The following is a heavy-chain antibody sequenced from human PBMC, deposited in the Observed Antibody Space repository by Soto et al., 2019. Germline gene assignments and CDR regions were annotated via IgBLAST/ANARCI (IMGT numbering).Heavy chain of an antibody. V-gene: IGHV3-64D*06. CDR3: ARDDSGFSGSHYIDYFNY. CDR2: VNNNGGTT. Sequence: PGGSLRLSCSASGFTFSSFAMHWVRQAPGKGLEYVSGVNNNGGTTYYADSVKDRFTISRDNSKNTLYLQVSSLTTEDTAVYYCARDDSGFSGSHYIDYFNYWGQGALVTVSS. CDR1: GFTFSSFA. D-gene: IGHD1-26*01. J-gene: IGHJ4*02.